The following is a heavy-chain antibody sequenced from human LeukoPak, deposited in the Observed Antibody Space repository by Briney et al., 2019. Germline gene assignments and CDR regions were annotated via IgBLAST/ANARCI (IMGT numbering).Heavy chain of an antibody. Sequence: ASVKVSCKASGYTFTGYYMHWVRQAPGQGLEWMGWINPNSGGTNYAQKFQGRVTMTRDTSISTAYMELSRLRSGDTAVYYCARETPTVTLYMDVWGKGTTVTVSS. V-gene: IGHV1-2*02. CDR1: GYTFTGYY. CDR3: ARETPTVTLYMDV. J-gene: IGHJ6*03. CDR2: INPNSGGT. D-gene: IGHD4-17*01.